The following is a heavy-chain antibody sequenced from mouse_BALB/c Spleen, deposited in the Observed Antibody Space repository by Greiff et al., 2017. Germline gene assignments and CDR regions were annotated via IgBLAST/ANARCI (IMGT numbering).Heavy chain of an antibody. V-gene: IGHV1-69*02. J-gene: IGHJ1*01. CDR1: GYTFTSYW. D-gene: IGHD1-1*01. Sequence: QVQLQQPGAELVKPGAPVKLSCKASGYTFTSYWMNWVKQRPGRGLEWIGRIDPSDSETHYNQKFKDKATLTVDKSSSTAYIQLSSLTSEDSAVYYCARPYGSSPYWYFDVWGAGTTVTVSS. CDR3: ARPYGSSPYWYFDV. CDR2: IDPSDSET.